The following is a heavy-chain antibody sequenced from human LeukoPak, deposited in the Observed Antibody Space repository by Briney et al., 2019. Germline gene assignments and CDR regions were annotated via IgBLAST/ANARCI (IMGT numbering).Heavy chain of an antibody. CDR3: AKTPCSGGSCYTYFDC. CDR1: GFTFSNYG. V-gene: IGHV3-33*06. J-gene: IGHJ4*02. Sequence: PGGSLRLSCAASGFTFSNYGLHWVRQAPGKGLEWVAVIWPDGSNKYYAGSVKGRFTISRDDSKNTLYLQMNSLRAEDTAVYYCAKTPCSGGSCYTYFDCWGQGTLVTVSS. D-gene: IGHD2-15*01. CDR2: IWPDGSNK.